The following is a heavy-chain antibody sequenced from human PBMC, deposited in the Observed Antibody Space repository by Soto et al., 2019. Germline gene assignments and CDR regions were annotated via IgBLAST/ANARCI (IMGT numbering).Heavy chain of an antibody. CDR2: IRGSGDVT. D-gene: IGHD3-3*01. V-gene: IGHV3-23*01. Sequence: EVQLLESGGGLVQPVGSLRLSCAASGLTFSNYAMTWVRQAPVKGLEWVSVIRGSGDVTYYADSVQGRFAISRANAKNTLYLQMNSLRDEDTAIYYWANHGGPSYSYYLDVWAKGTTVTVSS. CDR1: GLTFSNYA. J-gene: IGHJ6*03. CDR3: ANHGGPSYSYYLDV.